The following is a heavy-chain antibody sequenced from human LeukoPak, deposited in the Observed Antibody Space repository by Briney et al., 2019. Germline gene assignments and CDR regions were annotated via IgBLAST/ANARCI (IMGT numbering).Heavy chain of an antibody. Sequence: GGSLRLSCEGSAFIFSGHWMNWVRQTPGKGLEWVASIKEDGSERQYVDSVKGRFSISRDNAKNSLYLQMDSLRAEDTAVYYCARTSGTGWSYWGQGTLVTVSS. CDR1: AFIFSGHW. J-gene: IGHJ4*02. D-gene: IGHD3-9*01. CDR3: ARTSGTGWSY. V-gene: IGHV3-7*01. CDR2: IKEDGSER.